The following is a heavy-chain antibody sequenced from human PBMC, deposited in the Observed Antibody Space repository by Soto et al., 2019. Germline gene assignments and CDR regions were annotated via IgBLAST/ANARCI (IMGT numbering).Heavy chain of an antibody. J-gene: IGHJ4*02. CDR2: IHYSGTT. D-gene: IGHD6-13*01. Sequence: SETLSLTCTVSGGSMRNYFWTWIRQPPGKGLEWIGYIHYSGTTSFFPSYNPSLRSRVTISEDTSKNQFSLKLLSVTTADTAVSFCAAGEASSRNLAPYYLDFWGQGTLVTVSS. CDR1: GGSMRNYF. CDR3: AAGEASSRNLAPYYLDF. V-gene: IGHV4-59*01.